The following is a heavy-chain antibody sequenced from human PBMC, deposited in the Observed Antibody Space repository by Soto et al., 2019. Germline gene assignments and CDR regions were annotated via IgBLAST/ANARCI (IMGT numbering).Heavy chain of an antibody. CDR2: ISYDGSNK. V-gene: IGHV3-30-3*01. D-gene: IGHD2-21*02. J-gene: IGHJ6*02. CDR1: GFTFSSYA. Sequence: PGGSLRLSCAASGFTFSSYAMHWVRQAPGKGLEWVAVISYDGSNKYYADSVKGRFTISRDNSKNTLYLQMNSLRAEDTAVYYCARVGPNCGGDCQLYYYYYYGMDVWGQGTTVPVSS. CDR3: ARVGPNCGGDCQLYYYYYYGMDV.